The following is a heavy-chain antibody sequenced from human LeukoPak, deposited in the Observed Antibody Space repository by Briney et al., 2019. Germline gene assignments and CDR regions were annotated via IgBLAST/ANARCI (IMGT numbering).Heavy chain of an antibody. CDR3: ARDRGRKGYYGSGSYKYYFDY. D-gene: IGHD3-10*01. CDR1: GYTFTGYY. Sequence: ASVKVSCKASGYTFTGYYMHWVRQAPGQGLEWMGWINPNSGGTNYAQKFQGRVTMTRDTSISTAYIELSRLRSDDTAVYYCARDRGRKGYYGSGSYKYYFDYWGQGTLVTVSS. CDR2: INPNSGGT. V-gene: IGHV1-2*02. J-gene: IGHJ4*02.